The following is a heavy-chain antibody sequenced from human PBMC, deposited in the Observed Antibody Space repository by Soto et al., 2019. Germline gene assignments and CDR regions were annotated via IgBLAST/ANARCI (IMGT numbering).Heavy chain of an antibody. J-gene: IGHJ4*02. Sequence: PGGSLRLSCAASGFTFSNYAMHWVRQAPGKGLEWVAVVSSDGSNKYCAVSVKGRFTISRDNSKNTLYLQMNSLRVEDTAIYYCAGEALDSWGQGTLVTVSS. CDR2: VSSDGSNK. V-gene: IGHV3-30*04. CDR1: GFTFSNYA. CDR3: AGEALDS.